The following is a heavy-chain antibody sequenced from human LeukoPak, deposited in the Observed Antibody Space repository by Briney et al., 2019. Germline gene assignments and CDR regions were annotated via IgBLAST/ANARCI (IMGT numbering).Heavy chain of an antibody. Sequence: GRSLRPSCAASGFTFSSYGMHWVRQAPGKGLEWVAVISYDGSNKYYADSVKGRFTISRDNSKNTLYLQMNGLRAEDTAVYYCAKASEMAPWGQGTLVTVSS. J-gene: IGHJ5*02. CDR1: GFTFSSYG. V-gene: IGHV3-30*18. CDR3: AKASEMAP. CDR2: ISYDGSNK. D-gene: IGHD5-24*01.